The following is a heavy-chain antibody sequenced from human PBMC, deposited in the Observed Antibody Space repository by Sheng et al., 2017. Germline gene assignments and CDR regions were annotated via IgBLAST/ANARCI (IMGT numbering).Heavy chain of an antibody. CDR2: INPNSGGT. D-gene: IGHD4-17*01. CDR1: GYTFTGYY. V-gene: IGHV1-2*02. CDR3: AILQVDYGDYGNWFDP. J-gene: IGHJ5*02. Sequence: QVQLVQSGAEVKKPGASVKVSCKASGYTFTGYYMHWVRQAPGQGLEWMGWINPNSGGTNYAQKFQGRVTMTRDTSISTAYMELSRLRSDDTAVYYCAILQVDYGDYGNWFDPWGQGTLVTVSS.